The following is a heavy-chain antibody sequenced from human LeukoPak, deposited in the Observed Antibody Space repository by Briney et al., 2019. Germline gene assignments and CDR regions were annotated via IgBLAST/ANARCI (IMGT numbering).Heavy chain of an antibody. CDR1: GGSISSYH. D-gene: IGHD2-21*02. CDR3: ARETYCGGDCYSGFDY. Sequence: SETLSLTCTVSGGSISSYHWSWIRQPPGKGLEWIGYIYYSGSTNYNPSLKSRGTISVDTSKNQFSLKLISVTAADTAVYYCARETYCGGDCYSGFDYWGQGTLVTVSS. CDR2: IYYSGST. J-gene: IGHJ4*02. V-gene: IGHV4-59*01.